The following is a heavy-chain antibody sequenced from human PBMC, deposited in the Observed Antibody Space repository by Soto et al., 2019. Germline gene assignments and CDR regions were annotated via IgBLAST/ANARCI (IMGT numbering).Heavy chain of an antibody. CDR2: IKSKTDGGTT. Sequence: EVQLVESGGGLVKPGGSLRLSCAASGFTFSNAWMSWVRQAPGKGLEWVGRIKSKTDGGTTDYAAPVKGRFTISRDDSKNTLYLQMNSLKTEDTAVYYCTTGYLVPVGRYFDYWGQGTLVTVSS. D-gene: IGHD6-13*01. V-gene: IGHV3-15*01. J-gene: IGHJ4*02. CDR3: TTGYLVPVGRYFDY. CDR1: GFTFSNAW.